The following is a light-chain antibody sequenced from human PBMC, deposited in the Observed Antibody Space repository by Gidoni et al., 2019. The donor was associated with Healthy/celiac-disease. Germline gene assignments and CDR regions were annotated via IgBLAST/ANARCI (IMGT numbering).Light chain of an antibody. CDR3: MQAIQIPRT. CDR1: QSLLHSNGYNY. J-gene: IGKJ1*01. V-gene: IGKV2-28*01. Sequence: DIVMTQSRLSLPVTPGEPASISCRSSQSLLHSNGYNYLDWYLQKPGQSPQLLIYLGSNRASGVPDRFSGSGSGTDFTLKISRVEAEDVGVYYCMQAIQIPRTFGQGTKVEIK. CDR2: LGS.